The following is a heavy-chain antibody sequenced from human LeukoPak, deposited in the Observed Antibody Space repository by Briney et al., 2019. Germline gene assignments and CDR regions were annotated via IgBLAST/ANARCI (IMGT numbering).Heavy chain of an antibody. CDR3: ATLRGGGGYFDY. CDR1: GGTFSSYD. CDR2: IMPMFGKT. Sequence: SVKVSCKASGGTFSSYDISWVRQAPGQGLEWMGGIMPMFGKTNYAQKFQGRVTTTADKATSTAYMELSSLRSEDTAVYYCATLRGGGGYFDYWGQGTLVTVSS. V-gene: IGHV1-69*06. J-gene: IGHJ4*02. D-gene: IGHD3-16*01.